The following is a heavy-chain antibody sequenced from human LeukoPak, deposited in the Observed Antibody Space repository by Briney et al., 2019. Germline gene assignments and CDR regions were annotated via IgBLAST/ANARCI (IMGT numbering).Heavy chain of an antibody. CDR1: GFTFRTYS. CDR2: VSADGRTQ. Sequence: GGSLRLSCAASGFTFRTYSIHWVRQAPGKGLEWVTVVSADGRTQLYSDSVKGRFTISRDNSLNTLHLQMNSLRTEDTAVYYCATDRIGYQLSDYWGQGTLVTVSS. V-gene: IGHV3-30*03. CDR3: ATDRIGYQLSDY. J-gene: IGHJ4*02. D-gene: IGHD2-2*01.